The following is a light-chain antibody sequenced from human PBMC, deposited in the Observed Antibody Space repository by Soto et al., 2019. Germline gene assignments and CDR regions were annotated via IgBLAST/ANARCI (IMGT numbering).Light chain of an antibody. Sequence: QSVLTQPPSASGTPGQRVTISWSGSSSNIGNNFLYWYQQLPGTAPKLLIYSNNQRPSGVPDRFSGSKSGTAASLAISGLRSEDEADDYCAAWDDSLSGVVLGGGTQLTVL. J-gene: IGLJ2*01. CDR3: AAWDDSLSGVV. CDR1: SSNIGNNF. V-gene: IGLV1-47*02. CDR2: SNN.